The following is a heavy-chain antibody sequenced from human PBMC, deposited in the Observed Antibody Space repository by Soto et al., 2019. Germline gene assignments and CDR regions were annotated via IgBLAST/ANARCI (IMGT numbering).Heavy chain of an antibody. CDR3: AKDLRSATMVRGYDY. CDR1: GFTFSSYA. J-gene: IGHJ4*02. V-gene: IGHV3-23*01. CDR2: ISGSGGST. D-gene: IGHD3-10*01. Sequence: GGSLRLSCAASGFTFSSYAMSWVRQAPGKGLEWVSAISGSGGSTYYADSVKGRFTISRDNSKNTLYLQMNSLRAEDTAVYYCAKDLRSATMVRGYDYWGQGTLVTVSS.